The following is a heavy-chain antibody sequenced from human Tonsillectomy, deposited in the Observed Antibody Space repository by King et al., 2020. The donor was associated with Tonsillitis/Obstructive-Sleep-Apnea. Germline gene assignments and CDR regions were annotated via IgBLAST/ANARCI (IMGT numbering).Heavy chain of an antibody. D-gene: IGHD4-17*01. Sequence: VQLVESGGGLVQPGRSLRLSCTASGFTFGDYAMSWVRQAPGKGLEWVGFIRSKASGGTTEYAASVKGRFTISRDDSKSIAYLQMNSLKNEDTAAYYCKVAQDYRDLEPNYLDYWGQGTLVTVSS. V-gene: IGHV3-49*04. J-gene: IGHJ4*02. CDR1: GFTFGDYA. CDR2: IRSKASGGTT. CDR3: KVAQDYRDLEPNYLDY.